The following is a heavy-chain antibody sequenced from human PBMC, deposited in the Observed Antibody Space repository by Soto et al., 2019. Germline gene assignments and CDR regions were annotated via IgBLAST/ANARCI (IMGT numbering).Heavy chain of an antibody. Sequence: GGSLRLSCAASGFTFSSYGMHWVRQAPGKGLEWVAVIWYGGSNKYYADSVKGRFTISRDNSKNTLYLQMNSLRAEDTAVYYCARGQGVRGVIGGVYYYYGMDVWGQGTTVTVSS. CDR2: IWYGGSNK. D-gene: IGHD3-10*01. CDR1: GFTFSSYG. J-gene: IGHJ6*02. V-gene: IGHV3-33*01. CDR3: ARGQGVRGVIGGVYYYYGMDV.